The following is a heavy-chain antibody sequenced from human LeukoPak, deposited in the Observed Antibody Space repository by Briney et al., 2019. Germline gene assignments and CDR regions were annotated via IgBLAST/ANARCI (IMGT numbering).Heavy chain of an antibody. CDR2: IRNKANSYTT. D-gene: IGHD3-3*01. V-gene: IGHV3-72*01. J-gene: IGHJ4*02. CDR3: AREHYDFWGIYPALFDY. Sequence: PGGSLRLSCAASGFTFSDHYMDWVRQAPGNGLEWVGRIRNKANSYTTQYAASVKGRFTISRDDSKNSLYLQMNSLKTEDTAVYYCAREHYDFWGIYPALFDYWGQGTLVTVSS. CDR1: GFTFSDHY.